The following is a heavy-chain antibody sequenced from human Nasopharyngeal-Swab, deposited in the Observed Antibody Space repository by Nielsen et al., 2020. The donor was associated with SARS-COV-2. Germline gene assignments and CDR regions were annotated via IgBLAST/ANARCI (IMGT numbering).Heavy chain of an antibody. CDR2: IGTEGDT. V-gene: IGHV3-13*01. CDR3: ARARGINLGLGVVGDMDV. J-gene: IGHJ6*03. Sequence: GGSLRLSCAASGFTFSSYDMHWVRQVTVKGLEWVSSIGTEGDTHYPDSVKGRFTISRENAKSYLYLQMNIVRAEDTGVYYCARARGINLGLGVVGDMDVWGKGTTVTVSS. D-gene: IGHD3-3*01. CDR1: GFTFSSYD.